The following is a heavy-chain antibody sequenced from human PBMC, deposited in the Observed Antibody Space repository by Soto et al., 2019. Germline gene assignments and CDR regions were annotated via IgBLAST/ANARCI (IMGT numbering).Heavy chain of an antibody. CDR2: IDHSGST. CDR1: GGSFSGYY. V-gene: IGHV4-34*01. CDR3: ARVRLWFGELLFDY. J-gene: IGHJ4*02. D-gene: IGHD3-10*01. Sequence: QVQLQQWGAGLLKPSETLSLTCAVYGGSFSGYYWSWIRQPPGKGLEWIGEIDHSGSTNYNPSLKSRVTISVDTSKTQFSLKLSSVTAADTAVYYCARVRLWFGELLFDYWGQGTLVTVSS.